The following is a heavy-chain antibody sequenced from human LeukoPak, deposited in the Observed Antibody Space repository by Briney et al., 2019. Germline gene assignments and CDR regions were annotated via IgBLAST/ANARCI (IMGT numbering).Heavy chain of an antibody. J-gene: IGHJ4*02. V-gene: IGHV4-59*01. D-gene: IGHD3-10*01. CDR3: ARAWFGERYYFDY. Sequence: PSETLSLTCTVSGGSISSYYWSWVRQPPGKGLEWIGYIYYSGSTNYNPSPKSRVTISVDTSKNQFSLKLSSVTAADTAVYYCARAWFGERYYFDYWGQGTLVTVSS. CDR2: IYYSGST. CDR1: GGSISSYY.